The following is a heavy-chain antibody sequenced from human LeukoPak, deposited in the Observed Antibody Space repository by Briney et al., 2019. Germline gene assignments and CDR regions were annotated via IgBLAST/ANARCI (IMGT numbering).Heavy chain of an antibody. CDR2: ISYDGSNK. V-gene: IGHV3-30*04. D-gene: IGHD3-10*01. Sequence: GGSLRLSCAASGFTFSSYAMHWVRQAPGKGLEWVAVISYDGSNKYYADSVKGRFTISRDNSKNTLYLQMNSLRAEDTAVYYCARDLTDSITPYYYGSGSHPQISLDYWGQGTLVTVSS. CDR1: GFTFSSYA. J-gene: IGHJ4*02. CDR3: ARDLTDSITPYYYGSGSHPQISLDY.